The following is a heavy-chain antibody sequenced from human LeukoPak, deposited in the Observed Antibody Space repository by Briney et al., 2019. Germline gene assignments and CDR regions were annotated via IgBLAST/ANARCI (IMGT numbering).Heavy chain of an antibody. D-gene: IGHD1/OR15-1a*01. CDR2: ISPYNGNT. V-gene: IGHV1-18*01. Sequence: ASVKVSCKASGYTFTNYGISWVRQAPGQGLEWMGWISPYNGNTDYAQKFQGRVTMTTDTSTSTAYMELESLKSDETAVYYCARGAEQWLMKWFDPWGQGTLVTVSS. CDR3: ARGAEQWLMKWFDP. J-gene: IGHJ5*02. CDR1: GYTFTNYG.